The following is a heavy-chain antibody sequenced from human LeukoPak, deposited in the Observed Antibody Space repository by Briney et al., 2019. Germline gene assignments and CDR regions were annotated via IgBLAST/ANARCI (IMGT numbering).Heavy chain of an antibody. J-gene: IGHJ4*02. Sequence: SETLSLTCAVSGGSISHYYWSWIRQPPGKGLEWIGYIYYSGSTNYNPSLKSRVTISVDTSKNQFSLKLTSVTAADTAVYYCARREIDYYDSSGYRETDYWGQGTLVTVSS. CDR2: IYYSGST. V-gene: IGHV4-59*01. CDR1: GGSISHYY. D-gene: IGHD3-22*01. CDR3: ARREIDYYDSSGYRETDY.